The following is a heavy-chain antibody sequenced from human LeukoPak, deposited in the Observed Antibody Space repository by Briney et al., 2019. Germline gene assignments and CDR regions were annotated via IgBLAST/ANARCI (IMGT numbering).Heavy chain of an antibody. Sequence: PSETLSLTCTVSGGSNSSSSYYWGWIRQPPGKGLEWIGSIYSGGSTYYKPSLKSRVTISVDTSKNQFSLRLSSVTAADTAVYYCARYGATVTAGLGYRGQGTLSPSPQ. D-gene: IGHD4-17*01. J-gene: IGHJ4*02. V-gene: IGHV4-39*01. CDR3: ARYGATVTAGLGY. CDR2: IYSGGST. CDR1: GGSNSSSSYY.